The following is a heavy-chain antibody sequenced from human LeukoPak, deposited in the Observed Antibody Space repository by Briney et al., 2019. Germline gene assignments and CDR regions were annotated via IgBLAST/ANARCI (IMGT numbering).Heavy chain of an antibody. Sequence: AGRSLRLSCAASGFTFSDNNMHWVRQAPGKGLDWVALMSPDGNKKYYADSVKGRFTISRDNSKNTVDLQLNSLRAEDTAVYYCARDLIGRYTFDYCGQGTLVTVSS. CDR3: ARDLIGRYTFDY. J-gene: IGHJ4*02. V-gene: IGHV3-30-3*01. CDR1: GFTFSDNN. D-gene: IGHD3-10*01. CDR2: MSPDGNKK.